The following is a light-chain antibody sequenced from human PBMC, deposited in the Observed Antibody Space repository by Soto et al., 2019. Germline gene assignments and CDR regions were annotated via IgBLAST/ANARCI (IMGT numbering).Light chain of an antibody. J-gene: IGLJ1*01. CDR1: RNNVGNYNL. V-gene: IGLV2-23*02. CDR3: CSYAGSDTYV. Sequence: QSVLTHPASVSGSPGQSITISCTGTRNNVGNYNLVSWYQQHPGKAPKLMIYEVYKRPPGVSNRFSGSKSGITASLTISGLQAEHEGDYYCCSYAGSDTYVFGTGTQLTVL. CDR2: EVY.